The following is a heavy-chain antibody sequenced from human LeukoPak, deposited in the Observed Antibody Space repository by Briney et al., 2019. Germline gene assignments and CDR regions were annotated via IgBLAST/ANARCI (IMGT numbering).Heavy chain of an antibody. CDR2: INPNSGGT. CDR1: GYTFTGYY. V-gene: IGHV1-2*02. Sequence: ASVKVSCKASGYTFTGYYMHWVRQAPGQGLEWMGWINPNSGGTNYAQKFQGRVTMTRDTSISTAYMELSRLRSDDTAVYYCARGAHRAAYQQLWEGYFDYWGQGTLVTVSS. J-gene: IGHJ4*02. D-gene: IGHD2-2*01. CDR3: ARGAHRAAYQQLWEGYFDY.